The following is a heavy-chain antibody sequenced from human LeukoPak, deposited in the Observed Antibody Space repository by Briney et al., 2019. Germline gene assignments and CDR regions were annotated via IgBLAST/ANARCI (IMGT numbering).Heavy chain of an antibody. CDR2: ISSNSGTI. Sequence: GGSLRLSCVASGFTFNSYNMTWVRQAPGKGLEWISYISSNSGTIHYADSVRGRFTIYRDQARNSVFLQMNSLRADDTAVYYCARELVASFPLWGQGTLVAVSS. CDR3: ARELVASFPL. D-gene: IGHD2-8*02. V-gene: IGHV3-48*01. CDR1: GFTFNSYN. J-gene: IGHJ4*02.